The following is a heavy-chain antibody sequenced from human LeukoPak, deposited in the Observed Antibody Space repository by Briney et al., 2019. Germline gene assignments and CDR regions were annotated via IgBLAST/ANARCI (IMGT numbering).Heavy chain of an antibody. CDR2: IYYSGSS. Sequence: SETLSLTCTVSGGSINSYFWGWIRQSPGKGLEWIGYIYYSGSSNSNPSLRSRVTMSIDTSKNQFSLRLSSVTAADTAVYYCARGGVVSRDGYNWSAFFDYWGQGTLVTVSS. CDR1: GGSINSYF. V-gene: IGHV4-59*01. J-gene: IGHJ4*02. CDR3: ARGGVVSRDGYNWSAFFDY. D-gene: IGHD5-24*01.